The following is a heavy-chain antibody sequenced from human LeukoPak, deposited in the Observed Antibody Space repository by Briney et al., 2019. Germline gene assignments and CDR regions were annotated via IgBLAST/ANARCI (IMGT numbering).Heavy chain of an antibody. Sequence: ASVKVSCKASGYTFTSYGISWVRQAPGQGLEWMGWISAYNGNTNYAQKLQGRVTMTTDTSTSTAYMELRSLRSDDTAVYYCARWAIVVVPAAMLPYYYYGMDVWGQGTTVTVSS. CDR3: ARWAIVVVPAAMLPYYYYGMDV. CDR1: GYTFTSYG. D-gene: IGHD2-2*01. V-gene: IGHV1-18*01. CDR2: ISAYNGNT. J-gene: IGHJ6*02.